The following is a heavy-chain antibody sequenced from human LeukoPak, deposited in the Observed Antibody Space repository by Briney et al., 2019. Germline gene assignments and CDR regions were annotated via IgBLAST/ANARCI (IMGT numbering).Heavy chain of an antibody. J-gene: IGHJ4*02. Sequence: SQTLSLTCAIYGDSVSTSSAAWNWVRQSPSRGLEWLGRTYYRSRWYNDYAVSVKSRITINPDTAKNQFSLQVNSVTPEDTAVYYCARERAHCFDSSGQGTLVTVSS. CDR1: GDSVSTSSAA. CDR2: TYYRSRWYN. CDR3: ARERAHCFDS. D-gene: IGHD1-26*01. V-gene: IGHV6-1*01.